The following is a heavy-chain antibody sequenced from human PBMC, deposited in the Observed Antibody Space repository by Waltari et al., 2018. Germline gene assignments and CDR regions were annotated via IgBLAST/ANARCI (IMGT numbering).Heavy chain of an antibody. V-gene: IGHV3-15*05. CDR3: TSDTEA. CDR2: IKRKSEGATT. CDR1: GFSFSNAW. J-gene: IGHJ5*02. Sequence: EVQLVESGGGLVRPGGSLRLTCVTSGFSFSNAWMGWVRQAPGKGLEWVARIKRKSEGATTDYAAPVKGRFTISRDDSKNMLSLQMYSLTVEDTAVYYCTSDTEAWGQGTQVTVTS.